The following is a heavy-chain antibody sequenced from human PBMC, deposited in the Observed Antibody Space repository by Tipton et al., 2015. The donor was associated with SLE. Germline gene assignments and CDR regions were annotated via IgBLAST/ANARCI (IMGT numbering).Heavy chain of an antibody. CDR2: IYYSGCT. CDR1: GGSISSHY. CDR3: ARGLGGVTLHWFDP. Sequence: TLSLTCTVSGGSISSHYWSWIRQPPGKGLEWIGYIYYSGCTNYNPSLKSRVTISVDTSKNQFSLKLSSVTAADTAVYYCARGLGGVTLHWFDPWGQGTLVTVSS. J-gene: IGHJ5*02. V-gene: IGHV4-59*08. D-gene: IGHD3-16*01.